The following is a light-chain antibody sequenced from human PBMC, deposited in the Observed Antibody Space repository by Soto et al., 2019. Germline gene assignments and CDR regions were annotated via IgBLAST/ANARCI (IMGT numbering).Light chain of an antibody. CDR1: QDISNY. J-gene: IGKJ4*01. Sequence: DAQMTQSQSSLSASVGDRVTITCQASQDISNYLNWYQQKPGKAPKLLIYDASNLETGVPSRFSGSGSGTDFTFTISSLQPEDIATYYCQQYDNPPLPFGGGTKV. CDR3: QQYDNPPLP. V-gene: IGKV1-33*01. CDR2: DAS.